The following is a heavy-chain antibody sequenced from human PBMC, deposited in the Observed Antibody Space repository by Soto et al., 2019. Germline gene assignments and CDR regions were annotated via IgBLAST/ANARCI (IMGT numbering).Heavy chain of an antibody. V-gene: IGHV1-24*01. Sequence: AASVKVSCKVSGYTLTELSMHWVRQAPGKGLEWMGGFDPEDGETIYAQKFQGRVTMTEDTSTDTAYMELSSLRSEDTAVYYCATGDYSNYLLDYWGQGTLVTVSS. CDR1: GYTLTELS. D-gene: IGHD4-4*01. J-gene: IGHJ4*02. CDR3: ATGDYSNYLLDY. CDR2: FDPEDGET.